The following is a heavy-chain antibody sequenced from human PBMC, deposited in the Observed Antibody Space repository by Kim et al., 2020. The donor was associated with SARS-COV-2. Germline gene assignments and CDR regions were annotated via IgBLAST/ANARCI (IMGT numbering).Heavy chain of an antibody. CDR1: GGSISSSSYY. Sequence: SETLSLTCTVSGGSISSSSYYWGWIRQPPGKGPEWIGSIYYSGSTYYNPSLKSRVTISVDTSKNQFSLKLSSVTAADTAVYYCASLRRGAVAGIIGTSNNWFDPWGQGTLVTVSS. J-gene: IGHJ5*02. CDR3: ASLRRGAVAGIIGTSNNWFDP. V-gene: IGHV4-39*01. D-gene: IGHD6-19*01. CDR2: IYYSGST.